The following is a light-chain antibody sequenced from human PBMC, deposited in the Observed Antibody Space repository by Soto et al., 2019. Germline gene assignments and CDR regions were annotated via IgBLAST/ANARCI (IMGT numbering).Light chain of an antibody. V-gene: IGKV3-20*01. CDR2: DAS. CDR3: QQFNSL. CDR1: QSVDSSF. J-gene: IGKJ5*01. Sequence: EIVLTQSPGTLSLSPGERATLSCRASQSVDSSFLAWYQQKPGQAPRLLIYDASTRATGIPDRFSGSGSGTDFTLTISRLEPEDFATYYCQQFNSLFGQGTRLEI.